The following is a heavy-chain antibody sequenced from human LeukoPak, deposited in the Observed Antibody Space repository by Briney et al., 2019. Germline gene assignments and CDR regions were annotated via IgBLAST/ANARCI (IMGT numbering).Heavy chain of an antibody. D-gene: IGHD2-2*01. J-gene: IGHJ6*02. CDR2: ISSSSSYI. CDR3: ARDPPRPDCSSTSCFYYYYGMDV. Sequence: GGSLRLSCAASGFTFSSYSMNWVRQAPGKGLEWVSSISSSSSYIYYADSVKGRFTISRDNAKNSLYLQMNSLRAEDTAVYYCARDPPRPDCSSTSCFYYYYGMDVWGQGTTVTVSS. V-gene: IGHV3-21*01. CDR1: GFTFSSYS.